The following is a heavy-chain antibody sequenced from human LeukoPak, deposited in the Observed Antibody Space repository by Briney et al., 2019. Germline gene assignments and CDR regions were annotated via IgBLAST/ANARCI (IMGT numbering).Heavy chain of an antibody. CDR3: ATRRSRSWYDTFDI. Sequence: GESLKISCKGSGYTFTSYWIGWVRQTPGKGLEWMGIIYPGDSDTRYSPSFQGQVTMSADKSIGTAYLQWSSLKASDTAMYYCATRRSRSWYDTFDIWGQGTMVTVSS. D-gene: IGHD6-13*01. V-gene: IGHV5-51*01. CDR2: IYPGDSDT. J-gene: IGHJ3*02. CDR1: GYTFTSYW.